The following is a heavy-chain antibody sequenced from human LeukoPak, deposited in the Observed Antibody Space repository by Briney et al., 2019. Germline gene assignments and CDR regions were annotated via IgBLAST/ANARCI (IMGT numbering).Heavy chain of an antibody. CDR2: VNHSGSA. CDR1: GGSFSGHY. CDR3: ARAARAGDKRFDY. D-gene: IGHD6-13*01. V-gene: IGHV4-34*01. J-gene: IGHJ4*02. Sequence: SETLSLTCAVYGGSFSGHYWSWIRQSTGKGLEWIGEVNHSGSANYNPSLKSRVTISADTSKNQFSLELSSVTAADTAVYFCARAARAGDKRFDYWGQGTLVTVSS.